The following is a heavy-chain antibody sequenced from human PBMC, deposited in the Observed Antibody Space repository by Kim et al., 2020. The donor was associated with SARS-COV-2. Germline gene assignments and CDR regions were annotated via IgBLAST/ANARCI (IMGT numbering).Heavy chain of an antibody. CDR3: ARDKGSSSSQTRFDY. J-gene: IGHJ4*02. Sequence: DPVQGRFTISRDNGKNSLFLQMNSLRDEDTAVYYCARDKGSSSSQTRFDYWGQGTLVSVSA. V-gene: IGHV3-48*02. D-gene: IGHD6-6*01.